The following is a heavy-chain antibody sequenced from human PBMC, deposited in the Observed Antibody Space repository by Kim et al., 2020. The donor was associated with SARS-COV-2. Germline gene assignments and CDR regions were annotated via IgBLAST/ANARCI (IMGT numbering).Heavy chain of an antibody. CDR3: ARDVDLEEGPYYYYGMDV. V-gene: IGHV1-69*04. CDR1: GGTFSSYA. J-gene: IGHJ6*02. D-gene: IGHD2-15*01. Sequence: SVKVSCKASGGTFSSYAISWVRQAPGQGLEWMGRIIPILGIANYAQKFQGRVTITADKSTSTAYMELSSLRSEDTAVYYCARDVDLEEGPYYYYGMDVWGQGTTVTVSS. CDR2: IIPILGIA.